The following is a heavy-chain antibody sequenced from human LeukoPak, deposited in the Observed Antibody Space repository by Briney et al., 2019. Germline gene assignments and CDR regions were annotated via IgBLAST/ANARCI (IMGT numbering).Heavy chain of an antibody. Sequence: SETLSLTCTVSAYSISRGYYWGWIRQPPGKGLEWIGSIYHSGSTYYSPSLKSRVTISVDTSKNQFSLKLSSVTAADTAVYYCARDDFLQYFDYWGQGTLVTVSS. V-gene: IGHV4-38-2*02. J-gene: IGHJ4*02. CDR2: IYHSGST. D-gene: IGHD3/OR15-3a*01. CDR1: AYSISRGYY. CDR3: ARDDFLQYFDY.